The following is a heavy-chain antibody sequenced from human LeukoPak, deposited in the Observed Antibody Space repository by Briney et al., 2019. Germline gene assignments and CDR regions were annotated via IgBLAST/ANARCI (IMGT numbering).Heavy chain of an antibody. J-gene: IGHJ3*02. V-gene: IGHV3-23*01. CDR1: GFTFSSYA. CDR2: ISGSGGST. D-gene: IGHD5-24*01. Sequence: GGSLRPSCAASGFTFSSYAMSWVSQAPGKGLEWVSAISGSGGSTYYADSVKGRFTISRDNSKTTLYLQMNSLRAEDTAVYYCAKVRREMATMGTFDIWGQGTMVTVSS. CDR3: AKVRREMATMGTFDI.